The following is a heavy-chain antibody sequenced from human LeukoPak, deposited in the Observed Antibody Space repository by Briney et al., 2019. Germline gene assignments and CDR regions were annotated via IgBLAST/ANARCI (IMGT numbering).Heavy chain of an antibody. CDR1: GGSFSGYY. CDR2: INHSGST. J-gene: IGHJ3*02. CDR3: ARRWVGALGDAFDI. V-gene: IGHV4-34*01. D-gene: IGHD1-26*01. Sequence: PSETLSLTCAVYGGSFSGYYWSWIRQPPGKGLEWIGEINHSGSTNYNPSLKSRVTISVDTSKNQFSLKLSSVTAADTAVYYCARRWVGALGDAFDIWGQGTMVTASS.